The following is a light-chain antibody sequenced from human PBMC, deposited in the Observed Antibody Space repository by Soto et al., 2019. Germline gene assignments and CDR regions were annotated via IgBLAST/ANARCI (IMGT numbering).Light chain of an antibody. J-gene: IGKJ1*01. CDR2: GAS. CDR3: QQSPVT. Sequence: EIVLTQSPGNRSLSPGERATLSCRASQSVSSYYLAWYQQKPGQAPRLLIYGASTRATGIPDRFSGSGSGTDFTLTITRLEPEDCALYYCQQSPVTFGQGTKADIK. CDR1: QSVSSYY. V-gene: IGKV3-20*01.